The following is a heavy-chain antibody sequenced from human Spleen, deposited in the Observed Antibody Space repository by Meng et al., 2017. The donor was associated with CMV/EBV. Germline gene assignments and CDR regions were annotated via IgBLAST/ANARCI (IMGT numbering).Heavy chain of an antibody. D-gene: IGHD2-15*01. V-gene: IGHV4-59*01. Sequence: SETLSLTCTVSGGVINNYYWSWVRQPPGKGLEWIGYIYYSGSTNYNPSLKSRVTISVDTSKNQFSLKLSSVTAADTAVYYCARGGGKGWFDPWGQGTLVTVSS. CDR2: IYYSGST. J-gene: IGHJ5*02. CDR3: ARGGGKGWFDP. CDR1: GGVINNYY.